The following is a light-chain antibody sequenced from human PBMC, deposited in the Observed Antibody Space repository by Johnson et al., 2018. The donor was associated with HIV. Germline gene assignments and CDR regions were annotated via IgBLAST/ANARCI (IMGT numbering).Light chain of an antibody. CDR3: GTWDSSLSAYV. Sequence: HSVLTQPPSVSAAPGQKVTISCSGSSSNIGRNYVSWYQQLPGTAPKLLIFDNNKRPSGIPDRLSASKSGTSATLGITGLRTGDEAEYYCGTWDSSLSAYVFGTGTKVTVL. V-gene: IGLV1-51*01. CDR2: DNN. CDR1: SSNIGRNY. J-gene: IGLJ1*01.